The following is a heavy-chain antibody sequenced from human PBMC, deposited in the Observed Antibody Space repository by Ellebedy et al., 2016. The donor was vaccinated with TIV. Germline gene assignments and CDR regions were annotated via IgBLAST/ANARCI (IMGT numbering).Heavy chain of an antibody. D-gene: IGHD7-27*01. CDR3: VRDPPGDQSYDI. CDR1: GDSVSSNTAA. V-gene: IGHV6-1*01. CDR2: TYYRSRWTT. Sequence: SQTLSLTXXIPGDSVSSNTAARNWIRQSPSRGLDCLGRTYYRSRWTTEYAESVKSRITIKPDTSRNLFSLLLNSVTPEDTALYFCVRDPPGDQSYDIWGQGTMVTVSS. J-gene: IGHJ3*02.